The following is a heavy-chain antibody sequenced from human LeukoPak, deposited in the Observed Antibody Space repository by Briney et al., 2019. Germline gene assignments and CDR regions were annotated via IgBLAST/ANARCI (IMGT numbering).Heavy chain of an antibody. J-gene: IGHJ3*01. D-gene: IGHD3-16*02. CDR1: GFTFSSYW. Sequence: GGSLRLSCAVFGFTFSSYWMTWVRQAPGKGLECVANINQDGSQKYFVDSVKGRFTISRDNAKKLMYLQMNSLRAEDTAVYYCATSLTIVNVFDFWGQGTMVTVSS. CDR3: ATSLTIVNVFDF. CDR2: INQDGSQK. V-gene: IGHV3-7*01.